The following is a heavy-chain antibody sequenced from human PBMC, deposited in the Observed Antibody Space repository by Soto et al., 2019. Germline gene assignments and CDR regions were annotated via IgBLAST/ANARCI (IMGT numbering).Heavy chain of an antibody. J-gene: IGHJ6*02. CDR2: INPNSGGT. V-gene: IGHV1-2*04. D-gene: IGHD2-2*02. Sequence: ASVKVSCKASVYTFNGYYMHWVRQATGQGLEWMGWINPNSGGTNYAQKFQGWVTMTRDTSISTAYMELSRLRSDDTAVYYCARAKDIVLVPAAIRPAYYGMDVWGQGTTVTVSS. CDR3: ARAKDIVLVPAAIRPAYYGMDV. CDR1: VYTFNGYY.